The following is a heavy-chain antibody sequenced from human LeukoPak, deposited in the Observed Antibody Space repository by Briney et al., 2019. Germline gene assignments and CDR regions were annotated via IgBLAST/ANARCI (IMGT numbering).Heavy chain of an antibody. J-gene: IGHJ5*02. D-gene: IGHD4-17*01. CDR2: ILSTGTT. Sequence: GGSLRLSCAASGFPFSASTMTWVRQAPGKGLEWVSHILSTGTTYYADSVRGRFTISRDNSKNTLYLLMTSLRADDTAVYYCATVKYDYGDPVGWFDPWGQGTLVTVSS. CDR1: GFPFSAST. CDR3: ATVKYDYGDPVGWFDP. V-gene: IGHV3-23*01.